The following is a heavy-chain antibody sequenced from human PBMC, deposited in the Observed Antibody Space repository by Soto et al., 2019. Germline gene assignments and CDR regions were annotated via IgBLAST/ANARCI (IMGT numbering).Heavy chain of an antibody. CDR1: GFPFSGYA. CDR3: ARDQKDTPYSSSPFDY. V-gene: IGHV3-66*01. Sequence: PGGSLRLSCAASGFPFSGYAIHWVRQAPGKGLEWVSVIYSGGSTYYADSVKGRFTISRDNSKNTLYLQMNSLRAEDTAVYYCARDQKDTPYSSSPFDYWGQGTLVTVSS. CDR2: IYSGGST. J-gene: IGHJ4*02. D-gene: IGHD6-6*01.